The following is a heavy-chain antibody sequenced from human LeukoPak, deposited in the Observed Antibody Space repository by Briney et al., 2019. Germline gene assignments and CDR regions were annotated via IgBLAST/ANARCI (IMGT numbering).Heavy chain of an antibody. D-gene: IGHD4-23*01. CDR2: ISYDGNNK. CDR1: GFTFNSYA. CDR3: AKDQGSGGLS. Sequence: GGSLRLSCAASGFTFNSYAMHWVRQAPGKGLEWVAVISYDGNNKYYADSVRGRFAISRDNSKNTLYLQMNSLRPEDTAVYYCAKDQGSGGLSWGQGTLVTVSS. V-gene: IGHV3-30*18. J-gene: IGHJ4*02.